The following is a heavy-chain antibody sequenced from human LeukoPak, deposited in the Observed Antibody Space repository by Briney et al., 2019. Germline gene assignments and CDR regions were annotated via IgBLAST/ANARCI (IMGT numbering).Heavy chain of an antibody. J-gene: IGHJ3*02. CDR1: GFTVSGNY. D-gene: IGHD6-19*01. CDR3: ARGFIVVAGDAFDI. Sequence: PGGSLRLSCAASGFTVSGNYMNWVRQAPGKGLEWVSVIYSGGSTYYADSVKGRFTISRDNSKNTLYLQMNSLRAEDTAVYYCARGFIVVAGDAFDIWGQGTMVTVSS. CDR2: IYSGGST. V-gene: IGHV3-53*01.